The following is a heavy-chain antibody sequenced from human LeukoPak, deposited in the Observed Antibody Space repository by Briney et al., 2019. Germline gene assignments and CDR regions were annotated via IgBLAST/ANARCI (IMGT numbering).Heavy chain of an antibody. CDR2: ISGSGGST. CDR1: GFTFSSYA. Sequence: GGSLRLSCAASGFTFSSYAMSWVRQAPGKGLEWVSAISGSGGSTYYADSVKGRFTISRDNSKNSLFLQMNSLRAEDTAVYYCAKQGRSWYYSYKDVWGKGTTVTVSS. CDR3: AKQGRSWYYSYKDV. D-gene: IGHD6-13*01. J-gene: IGHJ6*03. V-gene: IGHV3-23*01.